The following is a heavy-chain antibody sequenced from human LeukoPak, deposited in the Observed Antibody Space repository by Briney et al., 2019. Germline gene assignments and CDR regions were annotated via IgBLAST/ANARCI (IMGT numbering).Heavy chain of an antibody. CDR2: ISGSGGST. CDR3: ARDRDSGTYYDY. Sequence: GGSLRLSCAASGFTFTSNAMTWVRQAPGKGLEWDSSISGSGGSTYYADSVKGRFTISRDTSKNTLYLQMNSLRAEDTAVYYCARDRDSGTYYDYWGQGTLVTVSS. D-gene: IGHD1-26*01. V-gene: IGHV3-23*01. J-gene: IGHJ4*02. CDR1: GFTFTSNA.